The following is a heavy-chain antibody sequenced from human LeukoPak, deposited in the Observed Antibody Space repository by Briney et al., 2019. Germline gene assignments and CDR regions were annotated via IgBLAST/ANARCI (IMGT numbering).Heavy chain of an antibody. V-gene: IGHV4-34*01. J-gene: IGHJ4*02. CDR1: GGSFSGYY. CDR3: ARSSGLERPYYFDY. D-gene: IGHD6-6*01. CDR2: INHSGST. Sequence: SETLSLTCAVYGGSFSGYYWSWIRQPPGKGLEWIGEINHSGSTNYNPSLKSRVTISVDTSKNQFSLKLSSVTAADTAVYYCARSSGLERPYYFDYGGQGTLVTVSS.